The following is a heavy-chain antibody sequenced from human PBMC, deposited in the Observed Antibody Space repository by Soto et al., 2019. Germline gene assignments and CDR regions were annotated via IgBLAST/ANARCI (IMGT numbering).Heavy chain of an antibody. J-gene: IGHJ6*02. CDR1: GGTFSSYA. CDR3: ARGTGTTPYYYYYYGMDV. V-gene: IGHV1-69*01. CDR2: IIPIFGTA. Sequence: QVQLVQSGAEVKKPGSSVKVSCKASGGTFSSYAISWVRQAPGQGLEWMGGIIPIFGTANYAQKFQGRVTITADESTSAAYMELSSLRSEDTAVYYCARGTGTTPYYYYYYGMDVWGQGTTVTVSS. D-gene: IGHD1-7*01.